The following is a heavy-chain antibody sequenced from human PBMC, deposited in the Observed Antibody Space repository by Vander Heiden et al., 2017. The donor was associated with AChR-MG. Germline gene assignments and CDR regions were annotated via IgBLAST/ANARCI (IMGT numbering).Heavy chain of an antibody. Sequence: QVTLKASGPVLVKPTETLPLTCTVSGFSLSNARMGVSWIRQPPGKALEWLAHIFSNDEKSYSTSLKSRLTISKDTSKSQVVLTMTNMDPVDTATYYCARMSPLYYYGSGKGYYFYYGMDVWGQGTTVTVSS. CDR1: GFSLSNARMG. CDR3: ARMSPLYYYGSGKGYYFYYGMDV. J-gene: IGHJ6*02. CDR2: IFSNDEK. D-gene: IGHD3-10*01. V-gene: IGHV2-26*01.